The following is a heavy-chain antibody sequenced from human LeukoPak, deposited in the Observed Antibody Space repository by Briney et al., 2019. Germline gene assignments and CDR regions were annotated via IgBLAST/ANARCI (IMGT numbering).Heavy chain of an antibody. CDR2: ISWNSGSI. CDR3: AKDGDFWGGYLDY. Sequence: GGSLRLSCAASGFTFDDYAMHWVRQAPGKGLEWVSGISWNSGSIGYADSVKGRFTISRDNAKNSLYLQMNSLRAEDTALYYCAKDGDFWGGYLDYWGQGTLVTVSS. D-gene: IGHD3-3*01. CDR1: GFTFDDYA. V-gene: IGHV3-9*01. J-gene: IGHJ4*02.